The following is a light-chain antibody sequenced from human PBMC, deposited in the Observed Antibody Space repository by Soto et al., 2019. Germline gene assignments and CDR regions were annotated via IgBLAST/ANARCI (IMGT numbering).Light chain of an antibody. V-gene: IGLV7-46*01. Sequence: QAVVAQEPSLTVSPGGTVTLTCGSSTGPLTSGHFPYWFQQKPGQAPRALIFDTTNRHSWTPARFSGSLLGGKAALTLSGAQPGDEADYYCLLYYDVARVFGGGNKVTVL. CDR3: LLYYDVARV. J-gene: IGLJ2*01. CDR1: TGPLTSGHF. CDR2: DTT.